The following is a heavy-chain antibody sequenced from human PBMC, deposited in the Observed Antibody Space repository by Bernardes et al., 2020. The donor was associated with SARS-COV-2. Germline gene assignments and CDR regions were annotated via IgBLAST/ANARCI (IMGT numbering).Heavy chain of an antibody. CDR1: GFSLSTSGVG. D-gene: IGHD2-15*01. Sequence: SFPTLVKPTQTLTLTCTFSGFSLSTSGVGVGWIRQPPGKALEWLALIYWDDDKRYSPSLKSRLTITKDTSKNQVVLTMTNMDPVDTATYYCAHRSEYCSGGSCYTLNWFDPWGQGTLVTVSS. J-gene: IGHJ5*02. CDR2: IYWDDDK. CDR3: AHRSEYCSGGSCYTLNWFDP. V-gene: IGHV2-5*02.